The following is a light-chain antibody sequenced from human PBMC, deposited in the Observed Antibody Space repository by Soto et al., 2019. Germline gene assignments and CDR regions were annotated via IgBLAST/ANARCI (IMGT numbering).Light chain of an antibody. V-gene: IGLV1-40*01. CDR1: SSNIGADYD. Sequence: QAVLTQPPSVSGAPGQRVTISCTGSSSNIGADYDVHWYQQLPGTAPKLLIYGNNNRPSGVPARFSASKSGTSASLAITGLQAEDEADYYCQSYDSSLSGYVFGTGTKVTVL. CDR2: GNN. CDR3: QSYDSSLSGYV. J-gene: IGLJ1*01.